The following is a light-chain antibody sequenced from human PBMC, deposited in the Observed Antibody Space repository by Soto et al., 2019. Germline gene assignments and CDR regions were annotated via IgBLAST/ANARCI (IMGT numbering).Light chain of an antibody. CDR3: SPYAGSNNFV. CDR1: SSDVGGYNY. V-gene: IGLV2-8*01. Sequence: QSALTQPPSASGSPGQSVTISCTGTSSDVGGYNYVSWYQQHPGKAPKVMIYEVSKRPSGVPDRFSGSKSGNTASLIVSGLQAEDEADYYCSPYAGSNNFVFGTGTKVTVL. CDR2: EVS. J-gene: IGLJ1*01.